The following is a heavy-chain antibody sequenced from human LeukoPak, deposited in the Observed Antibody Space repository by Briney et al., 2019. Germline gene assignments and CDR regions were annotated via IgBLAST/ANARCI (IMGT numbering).Heavy chain of an antibody. CDR2: VYTSGNT. CDR1: GGSISGYS. J-gene: IGHJ5*02. CDR3: ARDNPAGP. D-gene: IGHD1-14*01. Sequence: SETLSLTCSVSGGSISGYSWSWIRQSAAKGLEWIGRVYTSGNTNYNPSFKSRVTMSIDTSKKQFFLKLYTVTAADTAVYYCARDNPAGPWGQGTLVTVSS. V-gene: IGHV4-4*07.